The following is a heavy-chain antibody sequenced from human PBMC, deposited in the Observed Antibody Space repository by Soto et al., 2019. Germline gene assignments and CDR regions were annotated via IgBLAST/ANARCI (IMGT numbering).Heavy chain of an antibody. CDR2: IYYSGST. V-gene: IGHV4-30-4*01. CDR1: GGSISSGDYY. Sequence: QVQLQESGPGLVKPSQTLSLTCTVSGGSISSGDYYWSWIRQPPGKGLEWIGYIYYSGSTYYNPSLKSRVTLSVDTSKNQFSLKLSSVTAADTAVYYFARDGPRYYYDSSEFYFDYWGQGTLVTVSS. CDR3: ARDGPRYYYDSSEFYFDY. J-gene: IGHJ4*02. D-gene: IGHD3-22*01.